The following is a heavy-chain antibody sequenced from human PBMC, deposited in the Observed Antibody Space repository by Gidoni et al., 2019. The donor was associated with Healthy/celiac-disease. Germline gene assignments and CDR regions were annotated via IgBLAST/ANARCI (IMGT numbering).Heavy chain of an antibody. Sequence: QVQLQESGPGLVKPSQTLSLTCTVSGGSISSGGYYWSWIRQHPGNGLEWIGYIYYSGSTYYNPALKRRVTISVDTSKNQFSLKLSSVTAADTAVYYCARAKVIAAAGYFDYWGQGTLVTVSS. V-gene: IGHV4-31*03. CDR2: IYYSGST. CDR1: GGSISSGGYY. J-gene: IGHJ4*02. CDR3: ARAKVIAAAGYFDY. D-gene: IGHD6-13*01.